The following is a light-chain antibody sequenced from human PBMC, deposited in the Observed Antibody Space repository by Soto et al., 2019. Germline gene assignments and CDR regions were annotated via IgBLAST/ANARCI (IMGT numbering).Light chain of an antibody. Sequence: DIVMTQSPDSLAVSLGERATFNCKSSQSILDRSRNKYYLAWYQQKSGQPPTLLIYWASLREPGVPDRFTGSGSGTDFTLTINSLQAEDVAVYYCQQYFTSPWTFGQGTKVEI. CDR2: WAS. CDR3: QQYFTSPWT. J-gene: IGKJ1*01. CDR1: QSILDRSRNKYY. V-gene: IGKV4-1*01.